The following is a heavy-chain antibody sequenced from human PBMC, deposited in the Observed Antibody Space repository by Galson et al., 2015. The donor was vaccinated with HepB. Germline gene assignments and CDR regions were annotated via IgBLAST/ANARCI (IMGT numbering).Heavy chain of an antibody. V-gene: IGHV3-49*04. CDR3: SPFAFYYDSSGPFDI. J-gene: IGHJ3*02. Sequence: SLRLSCAASGFTFGDYAMSWVRQAPGKGLEWVGFVKNKAYGETTEYAASVKGRLTISRDDSKSVAYLQMNSLKTEDTAVYYCSPFAFYYDSSGPFDIWGQGTMVTVSS. CDR1: GFTFGDYA. CDR2: VKNKAYGETT. D-gene: IGHD3-22*01.